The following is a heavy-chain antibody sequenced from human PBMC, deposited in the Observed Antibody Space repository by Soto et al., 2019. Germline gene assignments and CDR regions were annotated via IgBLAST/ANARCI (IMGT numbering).Heavy chain of an antibody. CDR1: GFTLSSYG. CDR3: ARAQPTYSSSYFEY. CDR2: ISGRGDDT. J-gene: IGHJ4*02. V-gene: IGHV3-23*01. D-gene: IGHD3-22*01. Sequence: PWGSLRLSCAASGFTLSSYGMSWVRQAPGKGLEWVSTISGRGDDTYYTDSVKGRFTISRDNSKNTLYVHMNSLRAEDTAVYYCARAQPTYSSSYFEYWGQGTQVTVSS.